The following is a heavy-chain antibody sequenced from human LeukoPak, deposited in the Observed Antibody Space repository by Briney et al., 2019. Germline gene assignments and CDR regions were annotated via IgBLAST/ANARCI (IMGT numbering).Heavy chain of an antibody. Sequence: GGSLRLSCAASGFTVSSYSMNWVRQAPGKGLEWVSYISSSSSTIYYADSVKGRFTNSRDNPKNSLYLQMNSLRVEDTAVYYCAREYSSSSGRAFDIWGQGTMVTVSS. J-gene: IGHJ3*02. CDR1: GFTVSSYS. CDR3: AREYSSSSGRAFDI. CDR2: ISSSSSTI. V-gene: IGHV3-48*04. D-gene: IGHD6-6*01.